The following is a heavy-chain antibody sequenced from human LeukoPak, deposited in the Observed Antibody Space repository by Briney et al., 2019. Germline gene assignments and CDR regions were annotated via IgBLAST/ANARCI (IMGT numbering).Heavy chain of an antibody. Sequence: GGPLRLSCEASGLSFRSYGMSWVRQAPGKGLEWVACIIDSGDNTYYTDSVKGRFTISRDNSKNTLYLQMNSLRVEDTAVYYCAKCWTSDGVCLNFDHWGQGALVTVSS. V-gene: IGHV3-23*01. CDR1: GLSFRSYG. CDR2: IIDSGDNT. CDR3: AKCWTSDGVCLNFDH. D-gene: IGHD2-8*01. J-gene: IGHJ4*02.